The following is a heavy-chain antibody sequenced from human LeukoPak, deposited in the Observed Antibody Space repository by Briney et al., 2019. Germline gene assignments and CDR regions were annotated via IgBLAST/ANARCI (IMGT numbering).Heavy chain of an antibody. CDR2: IYYSGST. Sequence: SETLSLTCTVSGGSISSYYWSWIRQPPGKGLEWIGYIYYSGSTNYNPSLKSRVTISVDTSKNQFSLQLSSVTAADTAVYYCARTPYHRYCSSTSCYNDYYMDVWGKGTTVTVSS. V-gene: IGHV4-59*01. D-gene: IGHD2-2*01. CDR1: GGSISSYY. CDR3: ARTPYHRYCSSTSCYNDYYMDV. J-gene: IGHJ6*03.